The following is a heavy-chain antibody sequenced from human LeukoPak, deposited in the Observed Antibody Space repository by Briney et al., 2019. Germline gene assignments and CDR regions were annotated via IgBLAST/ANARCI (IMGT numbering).Heavy chain of an antibody. J-gene: IGHJ4*02. Sequence: GGSLRLSCAASGFTFSNYWMHWVRQAPGKGLVWVSRINSEGSGTSYADFVKGRFTISRDNAKNTVFLQMNSLRVEDTAVYYCGSVFDYWGQGALVTVSS. V-gene: IGHV3-74*01. CDR2: INSEGSGT. CDR3: GSVFDY. CDR1: GFTFSNYW.